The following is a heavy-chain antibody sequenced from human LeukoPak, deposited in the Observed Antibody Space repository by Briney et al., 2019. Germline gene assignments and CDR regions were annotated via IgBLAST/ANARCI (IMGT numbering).Heavy chain of an antibody. V-gene: IGHV5-51*01. Sequence: PGESLKISCKGSGYSFTSYWIGWVRQLPGKGLEWMGIIYPGDSDTRYSPSFQGQVTISADKSISTAYLQWSSLKASDTAMYYCARQPRGGRVAGTIGYWGQGTLVTVSS. D-gene: IGHD6-19*01. J-gene: IGHJ4*02. CDR2: IYPGDSDT. CDR1: GYSFTSYW. CDR3: ARQPRGGRVAGTIGY.